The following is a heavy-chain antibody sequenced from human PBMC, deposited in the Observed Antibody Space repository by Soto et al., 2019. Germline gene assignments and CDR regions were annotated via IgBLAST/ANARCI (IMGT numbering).Heavy chain of an antibody. CDR1: GGGFNSYS. J-gene: IGHJ5*02. D-gene: IGHD6-25*01. Sequence: SVKVSCKSPGGGFNSYSISWVREAPGQGLEWMGVIIPIFGTPTYAQKFQGRVTITADKSTSTAYMEVSRLTSEDTAVYYCARGGPVIIPAATNWFDPWGQGTLVTVSS. V-gene: IGHV1-69*06. CDR3: ARGGPVIIPAATNWFDP. CDR2: IIPIFGTP.